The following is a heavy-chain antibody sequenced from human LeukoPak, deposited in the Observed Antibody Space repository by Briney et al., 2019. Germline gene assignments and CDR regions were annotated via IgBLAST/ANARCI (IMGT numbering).Heavy chain of an antibody. CDR3: ASQWLSTDDAFDI. CDR2: INPNSGGT. J-gene: IGHJ3*02. D-gene: IGHD6-19*01. Sequence: ASVTVSCTASGYTFTVYYMHWVRQAPGQGLEWVGWINPNSGGTNYAQKFQGRVTMTRDTSISTAYMELSRLRSDDTAVYYCASQWLSTDDAFDIWGQGTMVTVSS. V-gene: IGHV1-2*02. CDR1: GYTFTVYY.